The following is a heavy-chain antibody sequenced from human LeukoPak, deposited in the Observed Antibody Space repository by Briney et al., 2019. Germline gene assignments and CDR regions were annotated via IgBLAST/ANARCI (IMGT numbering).Heavy chain of an antibody. CDR2: IIPIFGTA. D-gene: IGHD5-18*01. CDR3: ANYSMVTGFFDY. Sequence: SVKVSCKASGGTFSSYAISWVRQAPGQGLEWMGGIIPIFGTANYAQKFQGRVTITADESTSTAYMQLSSLRSEDTAVDYCANYSMVTGFFDYGGQGPLVTVSS. V-gene: IGHV1-69*01. J-gene: IGHJ4*02. CDR1: GGTFSSYA.